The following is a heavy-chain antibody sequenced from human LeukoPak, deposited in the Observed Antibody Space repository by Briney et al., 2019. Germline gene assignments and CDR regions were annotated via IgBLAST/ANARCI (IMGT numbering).Heavy chain of an antibody. Sequence: SETLSLTCAVSGYSISSGYYWGWIRQPPGKGLEWIGSIYHSGSTYYNPSLKSRVTISVDTSKNQFSLKLSSVTAADTAVYYCARLMGYWGQGTLVTVSS. J-gene: IGHJ4*02. CDR1: GYSISSGYY. V-gene: IGHV4-38-2*01. CDR2: IYHSGST. D-gene: IGHD2-8*01. CDR3: ARLMGY.